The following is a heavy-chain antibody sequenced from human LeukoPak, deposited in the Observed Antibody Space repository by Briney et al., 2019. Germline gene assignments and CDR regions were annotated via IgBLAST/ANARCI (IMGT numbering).Heavy chain of an antibody. V-gene: IGHV3-23*01. CDR2: ISGSGGST. J-gene: IGHJ4*02. D-gene: IGHD3-3*01. Sequence: GGSLRLSCAASGFTFSSYAMSWVRQAPGKGLEWVSAISGSGGSTYYADSVEGRFTISRDNSKNTLYLQMNSLRAEDTAVYYCAKAPRYDLWSGSDYWGQGTLVTVSS. CDR1: GFTFSSYA. CDR3: AKAPRYDLWSGSDY.